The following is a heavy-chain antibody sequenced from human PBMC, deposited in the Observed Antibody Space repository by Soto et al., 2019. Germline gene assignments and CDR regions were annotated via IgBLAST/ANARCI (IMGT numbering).Heavy chain of an antibody. Sequence: ASVKVSCKASGYTFANYDINWVRQATGQGLEWMGWMNPNSGYAAYAQKFQGRVTMTRSTSTSTAYMELSSLRSDDTAVYYCARGEAATPWGQGTLVTVSS. J-gene: IGHJ5*02. CDR3: ARGEAATP. CDR2: MNPNSGYA. D-gene: IGHD2-15*01. V-gene: IGHV1-8*01. CDR1: GYTFANYD.